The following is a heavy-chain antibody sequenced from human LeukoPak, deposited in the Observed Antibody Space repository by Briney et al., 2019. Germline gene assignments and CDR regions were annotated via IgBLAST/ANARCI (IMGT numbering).Heavy chain of an antibody. D-gene: IGHD1-1*01. CDR2: INHSGST. CDR1: GGSLSDYY. Sequence: PSETLSLTCAVYGGSLSDYYWSWIRQPPGKGLEWIAEINHSGSTNYNPSLKSRVTISLETSKNQFSLKLSSVTAADTAVYYCPSQVRLERRYYYYYMDVWDKGTTVTVSS. CDR3: PSQVRLERRYYYYYMDV. J-gene: IGHJ6*03. V-gene: IGHV4-34*01.